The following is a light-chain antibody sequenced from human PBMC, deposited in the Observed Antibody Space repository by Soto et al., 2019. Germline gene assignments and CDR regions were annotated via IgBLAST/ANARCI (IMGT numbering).Light chain of an antibody. V-gene: IGLV3-21*02. Sequence: SYELTQPPSVSVAPGQTARITCGGHNIRSKSVHWYQQKPGQAPVLVVYDDRDRPSGIPERFSGSNSGNTATLTISRVEAGDEAEYYCQVWDISSDHFVFGTGTKVTVL. CDR1: NIRSKS. J-gene: IGLJ1*01. CDR3: QVWDISSDHFV. CDR2: DDR.